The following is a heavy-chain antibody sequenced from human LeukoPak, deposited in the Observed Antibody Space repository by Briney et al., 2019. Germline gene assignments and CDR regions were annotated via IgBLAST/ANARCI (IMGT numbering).Heavy chain of an antibody. V-gene: IGHV3-21*01. CDR2: ISSSSSYI. D-gene: IGHD1-26*01. CDR3: ARDLTGATSDAFDI. Sequence: PGGSLRLSCAASGFTFSSYSMNWVRQAPGKGLEWVSSISSSSSYIYYADSVKGRFTISRDNAKNSLYLQMNSLRAEDTAVYYCARDLTGATSDAFDIWGQGTMVTGSS. CDR1: GFTFSSYS. J-gene: IGHJ3*02.